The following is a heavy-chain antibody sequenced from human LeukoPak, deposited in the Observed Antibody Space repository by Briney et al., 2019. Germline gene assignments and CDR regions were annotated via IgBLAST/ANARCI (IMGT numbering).Heavy chain of an antibody. CDR1: GGSISSGGYY. CDR3: ANERRYDSWAFDI. Sequence: SETLSLTCTVSGGSISSGGYYWSWIRQHPGQGLEWIGYIYYSGSTYYNPSLKSRVTISVDTSKNQFSLKLSSVTAADTAVYYCANERRYDSWAFDIWGQGTMVTVSS. V-gene: IGHV4-31*03. CDR2: IYYSGST. J-gene: IGHJ3*02. D-gene: IGHD3/OR15-3a*01.